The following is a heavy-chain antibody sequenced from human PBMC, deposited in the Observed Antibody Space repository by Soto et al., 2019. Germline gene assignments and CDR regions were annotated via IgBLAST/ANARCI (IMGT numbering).Heavy chain of an antibody. J-gene: IGHJ5*02. D-gene: IGHD3-3*01. CDR2: IYYSGST. CDR1: GGSISSSSYY. Sequence: PSGTLSLTCTGSGGSISSSSYYWGWIRQPPGKGLEWIGSIYYSGSTYYNPSLKSRVTISVDTSKDQFSLKLSSVTAADTAVYSCARHSTIFGVVKAPNWFDPWGKGTLVPVSP. V-gene: IGHV4-39*01. CDR3: ARHSTIFGVVKAPNWFDP.